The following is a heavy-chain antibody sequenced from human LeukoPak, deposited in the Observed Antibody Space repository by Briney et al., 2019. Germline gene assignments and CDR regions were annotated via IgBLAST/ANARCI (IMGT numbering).Heavy chain of an antibody. J-gene: IGHJ4*02. V-gene: IGHV4-59*08. CDR2: VYQSGTT. D-gene: IGHD5-18*01. CDR3: ARIFIRNGYSSYFDC. CDR1: GGSISSHY. Sequence: PSETLSLTCTVSGGSISSHYWGWVRQPPGAGLEWIGSVYQSGTTYYNPSLKSRVTTSVDMSKNQFSLRLRPVTAADTAVYYCARIFIRNGYSSYFDCWGQGTLVTASS.